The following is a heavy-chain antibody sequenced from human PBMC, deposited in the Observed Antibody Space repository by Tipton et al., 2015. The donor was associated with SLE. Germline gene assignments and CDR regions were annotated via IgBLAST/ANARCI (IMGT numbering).Heavy chain of an antibody. V-gene: IGHV4-59*12. CDR3: ARDLVRGVSGGY. CDR2: INHSGST. CDR1: GGSITSSY. Sequence: TLSLTCAVSGGSITSSYWSWIRQPPGKGLEWIGEINHSGSTNYNPSLKSRVTISVDKSKNQFSLKLSSVTAADTAVYYCARDLVRGVSGGYWGQGTLVTVSS. D-gene: IGHD3-10*01. J-gene: IGHJ4*02.